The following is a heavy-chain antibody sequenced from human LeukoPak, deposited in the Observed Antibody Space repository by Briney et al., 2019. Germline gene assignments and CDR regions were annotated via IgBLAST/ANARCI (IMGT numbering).Heavy chain of an antibody. Sequence: GGSLRLSCAASGFTFSSYAMSWVRQAPGKGLEWVSAISGSGSTYYADSVKGRFTISRDNSKNTLYLQMNSLRAEDTAVYYCAKDLRGYSYGYGYWGQGTLVTVSS. V-gene: IGHV3-23*01. CDR1: GFTFSSYA. CDR2: ISGSGST. CDR3: AKDLRGYSYGYGY. J-gene: IGHJ4*02. D-gene: IGHD5-18*01.